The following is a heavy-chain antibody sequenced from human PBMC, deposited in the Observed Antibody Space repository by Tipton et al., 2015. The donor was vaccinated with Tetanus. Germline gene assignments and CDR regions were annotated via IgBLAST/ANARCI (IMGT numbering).Heavy chain of an antibody. J-gene: IGHJ6*02. CDR1: GYTFTGYY. CDR3: AQDRGDFTYCGMVV. V-gene: IGHV1-2*02. Sequence: QLVQSGAEVKKPGASVKVSCKASGYTFTGYYMYWVRQAPGQGLEWMGWIDPNSGGTVYAQKFQGRVTMTRDTSISTAYMELSSLRSDDTAVYYCAQDRGDFTYCGMVVWGPGTTVTVS. CDR2: IDPNSGGT. D-gene: IGHD2-21*01.